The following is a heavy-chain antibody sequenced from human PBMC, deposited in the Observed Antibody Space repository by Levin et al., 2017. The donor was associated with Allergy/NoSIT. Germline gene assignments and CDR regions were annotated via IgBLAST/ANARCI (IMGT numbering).Heavy chain of an antibody. CDR3: ARGDGAYATVPLDH. Sequence: GESLKISCKASGYTFTNFYMHWVRQAPGQGLEWMGIINPFAGNTNYAQNFQGRLTMTRDTSTNTVYMEMTSLKSEDTAVYYCARGDGAYATVPLDHWGQGTLVTVSS. CDR1: GYTFTNFY. V-gene: IGHV1-46*01. J-gene: IGHJ4*02. D-gene: IGHD4-17*01. CDR2: INPFAGNT.